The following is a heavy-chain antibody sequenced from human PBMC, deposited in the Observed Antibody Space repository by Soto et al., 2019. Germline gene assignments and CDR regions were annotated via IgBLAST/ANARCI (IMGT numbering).Heavy chain of an antibody. D-gene: IGHD2-2*02. J-gene: IGHJ6*03. Sequence: SETLSLTCTVSGVSINDYYWSWIRQSPGKGLEWIGYVYHSGSTNYNPSLKSRVTMSLDTSKSQLSLKLSSVTAADTAVYYCAGDASIPVCSMDFWGKGTLVTVSS. CDR2: VYHSGST. CDR1: GVSINDYY. CDR3: AGDASIPVCSMDF. V-gene: IGHV4-59*01.